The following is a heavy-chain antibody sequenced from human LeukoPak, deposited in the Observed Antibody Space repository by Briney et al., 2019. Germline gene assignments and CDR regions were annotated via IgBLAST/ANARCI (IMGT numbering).Heavy chain of an antibody. J-gene: IGHJ4*02. V-gene: IGHV3-74*01. Sequence: GGSLRLSCAASGFSFTSYWMHWVRQPPGKGLVWVSRVDHGGSGTAYADFVTGRFTISRDNAKNSLYLQMNSLTVEDTAVYYCATSHDSAGNDWGQGTLVTVSS. CDR3: ATSHDSAGND. CDR2: VDHGGSGT. CDR1: GFSFTSYW. D-gene: IGHD2-15*01.